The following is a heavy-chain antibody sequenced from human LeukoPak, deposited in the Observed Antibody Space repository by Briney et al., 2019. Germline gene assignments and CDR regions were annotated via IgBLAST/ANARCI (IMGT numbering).Heavy chain of an antibody. Sequence: SETLSLTCTVSGGSISSYYWSWIRQPPGKGLEWIGYIYYSGSTNYNPSLKSRVTISVDTSKNQFSLKLSSVTAADTAVYYCARDLRLCCGLDAFDIWGQGTMVTVSS. V-gene: IGHV4-59*01. CDR2: IYYSGST. J-gene: IGHJ3*02. CDR1: GGSISSYY. D-gene: IGHD5-18*01. CDR3: ARDLRLCCGLDAFDI.